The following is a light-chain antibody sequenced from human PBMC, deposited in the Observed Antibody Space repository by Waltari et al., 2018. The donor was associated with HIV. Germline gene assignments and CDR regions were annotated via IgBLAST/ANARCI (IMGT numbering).Light chain of an antibody. Sequence: DTQMTQSPSSLSASVGDRVSITCRASQNIYTSLSWYQQTSGRAPPLLVYDASTLQSGVPARFSGSGSGTDFTLTITSLQPEDFATYYCLQSYTMPLTFGPGTKVDIK. V-gene: IGKV1-39*01. CDR2: DAS. J-gene: IGKJ3*01. CDR3: LQSYTMPLT. CDR1: QNIYTS.